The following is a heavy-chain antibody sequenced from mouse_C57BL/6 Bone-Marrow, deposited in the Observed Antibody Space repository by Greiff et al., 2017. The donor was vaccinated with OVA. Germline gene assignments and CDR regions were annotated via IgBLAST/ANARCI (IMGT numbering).Heavy chain of an antibody. J-gene: IGHJ3*01. Sequence: EVQLVESGGGLVQPGGSMKLSCAASGFTFSDAWMDWVRQSPEKGLEWVAEIRNKANNHATYYAESVKGRFTISRDDSKSSVYLQMNSLRAEVTGIYYCTREYYYGSSYPWFAYWGQGTLVTVSA. CDR1: GFTFSDAW. D-gene: IGHD1-1*01. CDR3: TREYYYGSSYPWFAY. V-gene: IGHV6-6*01. CDR2: IRNKANNHAT.